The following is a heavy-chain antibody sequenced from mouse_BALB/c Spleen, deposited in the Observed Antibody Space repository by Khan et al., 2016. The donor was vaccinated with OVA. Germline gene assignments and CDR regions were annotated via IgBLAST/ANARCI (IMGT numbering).Heavy chain of an antibody. CDR1: GFNIKDTY. CDR3: AHPSYDPRNFDV. J-gene: IGHJ1*01. Sequence: VRLQQSGAELVKPGASVKLSCTASGFNIKDTYMHWVKQRPEQGLEWIGRIAPANGNTKYDPKFQDKATITADTSSNISYLQLSSLTSEDTAVYCGAHPSYDPRNFDVWGAGTTVTVSS. V-gene: IGHV14-3*02. D-gene: IGHD2-3*01. CDR2: IAPANGNT.